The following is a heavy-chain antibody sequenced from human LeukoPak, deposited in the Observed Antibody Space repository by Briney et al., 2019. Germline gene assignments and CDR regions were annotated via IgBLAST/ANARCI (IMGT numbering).Heavy chain of an antibody. J-gene: IGHJ4*02. Sequence: GGSLRLSCAASGFIVSSNYVSWVRQAPGKGLEWVSVIDTGGNTYYADSVKGRFTISRDNSKNTLYLQMNSLRAEDTAVYYCARDNMGASGFGYWGQGTLVTVSS. CDR3: ARDNMGASGFGY. D-gene: IGHD1-26*01. CDR1: GFIVSSNY. V-gene: IGHV3-66*02. CDR2: IDTGGNT.